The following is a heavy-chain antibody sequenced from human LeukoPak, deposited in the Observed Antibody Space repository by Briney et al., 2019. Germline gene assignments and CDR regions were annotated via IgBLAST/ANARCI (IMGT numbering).Heavy chain of an antibody. V-gene: IGHV7-4-1*02. J-gene: IGHJ5*02. Sequence: ASVKVSCKASGYTFTSYAMNWVRQAPGQGLEWMGWINTNTGNPTYAQGFTGRFAFSLDTSVSTAYLQISSLKAEDTAVYYCARDLPIAAAGTGMFDPWGQGTLVTVSS. D-gene: IGHD6-13*01. CDR1: GYTFTSYA. CDR2: INTNTGNP. CDR3: ARDLPIAAAGTGMFDP.